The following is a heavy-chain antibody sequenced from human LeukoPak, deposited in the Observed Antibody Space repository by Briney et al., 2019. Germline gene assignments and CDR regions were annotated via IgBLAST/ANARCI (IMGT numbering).Heavy chain of an antibody. V-gene: IGHV1-69*02. J-gene: IGHJ4*02. CDR1: GGTFSSYT. D-gene: IGHD2-2*01. Sequence: SVKVSCKASGGTFSSYTISWVRQAPGQGLEWMGRIIPILGIANYAQKFQGRVTITADKSTSTAYMELSSLRSEDTAVYYCARAMGYAAAGYFDYWGQGALVTVSS. CDR2: IIPILGIA. CDR3: ARAMGYAAAGYFDY.